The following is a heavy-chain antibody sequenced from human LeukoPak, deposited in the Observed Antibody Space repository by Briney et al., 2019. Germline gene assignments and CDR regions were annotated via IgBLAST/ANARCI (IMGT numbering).Heavy chain of an antibody. CDR1: GFTFRTYG. V-gene: IGHV3-21*01. J-gene: IGHJ4*02. D-gene: IGHD6-19*01. CDR2: ISSSGSYI. CDR3: ARDRSGSGWYGY. Sequence: GGSLRLSCAASGFTFRTYGMNWVRQAPGKGLEWVSFISSSGSYIYYADSVKGRFTISRDNAANSLYLQMNSLRAEDTAVYYCARDRSGSGWYGYWGQGTLVTVSS.